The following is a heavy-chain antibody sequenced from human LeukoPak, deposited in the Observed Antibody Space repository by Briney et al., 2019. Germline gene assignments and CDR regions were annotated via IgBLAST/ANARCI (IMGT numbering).Heavy chain of an antibody. CDR1: GGSISRYY. CDR2: IYYSGST. V-gene: IGHV4-59*01. J-gene: IGHJ6*03. D-gene: IGHD1-26*01. CDR3: ARIRGWEGSRYYYHYYTDV. Sequence: SQTLSLTCTVSGGSISRYYWSWIRQPPGKGPEWIGYIYYSGSTSYNPSLKSRVTISLDTSKNQFSLKLTSVTAADTAVYYCARIRGWEGSRYYYHYYTDVWGKGTTVTVSS.